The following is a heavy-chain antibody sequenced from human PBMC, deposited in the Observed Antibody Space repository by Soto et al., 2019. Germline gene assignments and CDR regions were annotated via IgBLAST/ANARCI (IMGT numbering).Heavy chain of an antibody. CDR2: IYYSGST. J-gene: IGHJ4*02. Sequence: SETLSLTCTVSGGSISSSSYYWGWIRQPPGKGLEWIGSIYYSGSTYYNPSLKSRVTISVDTSKNQFSLKLSSVTAADTAVYYCARLDPWLYYFDYWGQGTLVTVSS. D-gene: IGHD6-19*01. CDR3: ARLDPWLYYFDY. CDR1: GGSISSSSYY. V-gene: IGHV4-39*01.